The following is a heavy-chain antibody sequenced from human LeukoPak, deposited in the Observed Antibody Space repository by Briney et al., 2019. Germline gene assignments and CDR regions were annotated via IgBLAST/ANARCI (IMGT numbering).Heavy chain of an antibody. Sequence: GGSLRLSCVASGFTVNNNYMNWVRQGPGKGLEWVSVISSGGSTYYADSVTGRFTISRDNSKNTLYLQMNSLRVEDTAVYYCTRGYGDYLDYWGQGTLVTVSS. CDR3: TRGYGDYLDY. J-gene: IGHJ4*02. CDR2: ISSGGST. CDR1: GFTVNNNY. V-gene: IGHV3-53*01. D-gene: IGHD4-17*01.